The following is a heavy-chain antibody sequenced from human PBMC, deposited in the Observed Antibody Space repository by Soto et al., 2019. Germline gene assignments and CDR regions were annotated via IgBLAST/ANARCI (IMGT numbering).Heavy chain of an antibody. CDR3: VRDPYYDILTGSPFDY. CDR1: GYTFTSYG. Sequence: ASVKVSCKASGYTFTSYGISWVRQAPGQGLEWMGWISAYNGNTNYAQKLQGRVTMTTDTSTSTAYMELRSLRSDDTAVYYCVRDPYYDILTGSPFDYWGQGTLVTVSS. J-gene: IGHJ4*02. CDR2: ISAYNGNT. D-gene: IGHD3-9*01. V-gene: IGHV1-18*01.